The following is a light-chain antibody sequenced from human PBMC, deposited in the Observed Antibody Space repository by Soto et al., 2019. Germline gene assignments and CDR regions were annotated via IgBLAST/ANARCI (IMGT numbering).Light chain of an antibody. CDR1: TGAVTSGHY. J-gene: IGLJ2*01. CDR3: LLYYSGARRGV. Sequence: QAVVTQEPSLTVSPGGTVTLTCGSSTGAVTSGHYPYWFQQKPGQAPRTLIYDTSNKHSWTPARFSGSLLGGKAALTLSGAQPEDEAEYYCLLYYSGARRGVFGGGTKLTVL. CDR2: DTS. V-gene: IGLV7-46*01.